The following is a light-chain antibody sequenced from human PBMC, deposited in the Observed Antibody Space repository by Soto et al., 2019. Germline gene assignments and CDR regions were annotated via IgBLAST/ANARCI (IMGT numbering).Light chain of an antibody. Sequence: QSVLTQPTSVSGSPGQLIAISCNGTSSDVGSYNSVSWYQQYPGKAPKLMIHDVNNRPSGISDRFSGSKSGNTASLTISGLQAEDEADYYCSSFTSSTSYVFGTGTKVTVL. CDR2: DVN. V-gene: IGLV2-14*03. J-gene: IGLJ1*01. CDR3: SSFTSSTSYV. CDR1: SSDVGSYNS.